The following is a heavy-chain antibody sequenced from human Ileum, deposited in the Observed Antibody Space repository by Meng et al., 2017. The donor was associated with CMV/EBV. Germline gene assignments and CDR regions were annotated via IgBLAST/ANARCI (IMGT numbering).Heavy chain of an antibody. CDR2: ISWNSGSI. J-gene: IGHJ4*02. V-gene: IGHV3-9*02. CDR1: GFTSDDYA. Sequence: GGFLRLSCAASGFTSDDYAMPWVRQAPGKGLEWVSGISWNSGSIGYADSVKGRFTISRDNAKNSLYLKMNSLRAEDTALYYCAKAHRGSSNYYFDYWGQGTLVTVSS. D-gene: IGHD6-6*01. CDR3: AKAHRGSSNYYFDY.